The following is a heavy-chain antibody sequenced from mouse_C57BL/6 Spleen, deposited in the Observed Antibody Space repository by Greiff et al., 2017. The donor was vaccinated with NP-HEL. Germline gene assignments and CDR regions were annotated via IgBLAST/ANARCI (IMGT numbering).Heavy chain of an antibody. Sequence: QVQLQQSGAELVKPGASVKMSCKASGYTFTSYWITWVKQRPGQGLEWIGDIYPGSGSTNYNEKFKSKATLTVDTSSSTAYMQLSSLTSEDSAVYYCARLPYYGSTYYYAMDYWGQGTSVTVSS. D-gene: IGHD1-1*01. CDR1: GYTFTSYW. CDR3: ARLPYYGSTYYYAMDY. J-gene: IGHJ4*01. V-gene: IGHV1-55*01. CDR2: IYPGSGST.